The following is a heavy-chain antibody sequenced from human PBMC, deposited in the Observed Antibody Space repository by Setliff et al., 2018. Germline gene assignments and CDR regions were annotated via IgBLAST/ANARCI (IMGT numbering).Heavy chain of an antibody. Sequence: PGGSLRLSCAASGFTFSNAWMNWVRQAPGKGLEWVGRIKGKTDGLTTDYAAPVKGRFTISRDDSKNTLYLQMNSLKTEDTAVYYCTTDPSPTFGGVIGAAFDIWGQGNPGHRLL. V-gene: IGHV3-15*07. CDR2: IKGKTDGLTT. D-gene: IGHD3-16*01. CDR3: TTDPSPTFGGVIGAAFDI. J-gene: IGHJ3*02. CDR1: GFTFSNAW.